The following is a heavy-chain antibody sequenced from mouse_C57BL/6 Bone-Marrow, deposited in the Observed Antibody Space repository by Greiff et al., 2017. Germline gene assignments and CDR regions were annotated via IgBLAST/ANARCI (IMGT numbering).Heavy chain of an antibody. D-gene: IGHD2-3*01. Sequence: QVQLQQPGAELVKPGASVKLSCKASGYTFTSYWMHWVKQRPGQGLEWIGMIHPNSGSTNYNEKFKSKATLTVDKSSSTAYMQLSSLTSEYSAVYYCAGWLLRSWFAYWGQGTLVTVSA. J-gene: IGHJ3*01. CDR3: AGWLLRSWFAY. CDR2: IHPNSGST. CDR1: GYTFTSYW. V-gene: IGHV1-64*01.